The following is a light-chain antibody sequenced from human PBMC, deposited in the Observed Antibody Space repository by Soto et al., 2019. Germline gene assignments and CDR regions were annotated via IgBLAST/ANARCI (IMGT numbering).Light chain of an antibody. CDR3: QQYNSWPWT. V-gene: IGKV3-15*01. J-gene: IGKJ1*01. CDR2: GAS. CDR1: QSVSSK. Sequence: EILMTQSPATLSVSPGEGATLSCRASQSVSSKLAWYQQKPGQAPRVLIYGASTRDTGIPARFSGSVSGTEFTLTISSLQSEDFAVYYCQQYNSWPWTFGQGTKVDIK.